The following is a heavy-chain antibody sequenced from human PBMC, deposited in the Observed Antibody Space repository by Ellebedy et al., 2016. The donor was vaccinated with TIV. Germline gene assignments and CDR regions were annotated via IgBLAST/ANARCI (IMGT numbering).Heavy chain of an antibody. CDR3: ARGAAMVIMYFDY. Sequence: MPSETLSLTCAVSGGSLSSSNWWSWVRPPPGKGLEWIGEIYHIGRTNYNPSIKSRVTISVDKSKNQFSLKLSSVTAADTAVYYRARGAAMVIMYFDYWGQGTLVTVSS. D-gene: IGHD2-21*01. J-gene: IGHJ4*02. V-gene: IGHV4-4*02. CDR1: GGSLSSSNW. CDR2: IYHIGRT.